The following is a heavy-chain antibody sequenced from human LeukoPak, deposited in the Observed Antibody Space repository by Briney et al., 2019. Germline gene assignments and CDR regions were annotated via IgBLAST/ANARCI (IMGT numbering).Heavy chain of an antibody. D-gene: IGHD6-13*01. Sequence: PSETLSLTCGVSGGSFSGYYWSWIRQPPGKGLEWIGEINHSGSTNYNPSLKSRVTISVDTSKNQFSLKLSSVTAADRAVFYCARSGSWYLIWFDPWGQGTLVTVSS. CDR2: INHSGST. CDR1: GGSFSGYY. V-gene: IGHV4-34*01. J-gene: IGHJ5*02. CDR3: ARSGSWYLIWFDP.